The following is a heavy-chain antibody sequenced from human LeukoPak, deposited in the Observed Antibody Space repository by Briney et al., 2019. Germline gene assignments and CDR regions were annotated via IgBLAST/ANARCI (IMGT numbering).Heavy chain of an antibody. V-gene: IGHV3-53*01. J-gene: IGHJ4*02. CDR2: IYSGGST. CDR1: GFTVSSNY. Sequence: GGSLRLSCAASGFTVSSNYMSWVRQAPGKGLEWVSVIYSGGSTYYADSVKGRFTISRDNSTNTLYLQMNSLRAEDTAVYYCARDRYSSYPFDYWGQGTLVTVSS. D-gene: IGHD6-13*01. CDR3: ARDRYSSYPFDY.